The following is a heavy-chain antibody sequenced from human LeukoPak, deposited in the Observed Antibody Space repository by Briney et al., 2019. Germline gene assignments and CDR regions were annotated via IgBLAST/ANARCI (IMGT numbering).Heavy chain of an antibody. Sequence: SETLSLTCSVSGGSISSSSYYWGWIRQPPGKGLEWIGSIYYSGSTYYNPSLKSRVTISVDTSKNQFSLKLSSVTAADTAVYYCARGRDSSGYYYGSHDYWGQGTLVTVSS. CDR2: IYYSGST. CDR3: ARGRDSSGYYYGSHDY. V-gene: IGHV4-39*07. J-gene: IGHJ4*02. CDR1: GGSISSSSYY. D-gene: IGHD3-22*01.